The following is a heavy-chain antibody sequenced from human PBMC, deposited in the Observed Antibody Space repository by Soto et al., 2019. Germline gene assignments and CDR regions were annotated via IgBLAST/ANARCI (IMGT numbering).Heavy chain of an antibody. Sequence: QVQLVQSGAEVKKSGASVKASCKASGYTFTSYDINWVRQAAGQGLEWKGWMNANSANTGYAQKFQGRVNMTRNTSISTAYMELSSLRSEDTAVYYCASTDGWEPHVTRGQGTLVTVSS. CDR2: MNANSANT. D-gene: IGHD1-26*01. J-gene: IGHJ1*01. CDR1: GYTFTSYD. CDR3: ASTDGWEPHVT. V-gene: IGHV1-8*01.